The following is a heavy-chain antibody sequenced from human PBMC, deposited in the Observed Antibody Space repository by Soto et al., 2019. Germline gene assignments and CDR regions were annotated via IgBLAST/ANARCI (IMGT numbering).Heavy chain of an antibody. CDR3: TGTLIYGMDV. CDR2: IRSKANSYAT. D-gene: IGHD2-8*01. CDR1: GFTFSGSA. J-gene: IGHJ6*02. Sequence: GGSLRLSCAASGFTFSGSAMHWVRQASGKGLEWVGRIRSKANSYATAYAASVKGRFTISRDDSKNTAYLQMNSLKTEDTAVYYCTGTLIYGMDVWGQGTTVTVSS. V-gene: IGHV3-73*01.